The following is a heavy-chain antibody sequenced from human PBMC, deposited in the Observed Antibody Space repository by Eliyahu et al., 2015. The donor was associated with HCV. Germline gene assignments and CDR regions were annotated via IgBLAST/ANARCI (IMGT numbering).Heavy chain of an antibody. CDR3: ARGHSTSGFDY. V-gene: IGHV4-34*01. Sequence: QAQLQQWGAGLLKPSESLSXACXVYGESFXGXYWXWIRQSPGKGLEXIGGIDHSGSSRYNPSLKTRVTMSVDASKKHFSLRLSSLTAADTAVYYCARGHSTSGFDYWGQGTLVTVSS. D-gene: IGHD6-13*01. CDR1: GESFXGXY. J-gene: IGHJ4*02. CDR2: IDHSGSS.